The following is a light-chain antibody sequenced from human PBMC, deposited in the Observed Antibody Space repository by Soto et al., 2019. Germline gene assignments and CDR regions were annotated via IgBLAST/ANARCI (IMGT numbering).Light chain of an antibody. CDR3: QQYNSYSLT. CDR1: QSISSW. CDR2: KAS. J-gene: IGKJ4*01. Sequence: DIQMTQSPSTLSASVGDRVTITCRASQSISSWLAWYQQKPGKAPKLPIYKASSLESGVPSRFSGSGSGTEFTLTISSLQPDDFATYYCQQYNSYSLTFGGGTKVEIK. V-gene: IGKV1-5*03.